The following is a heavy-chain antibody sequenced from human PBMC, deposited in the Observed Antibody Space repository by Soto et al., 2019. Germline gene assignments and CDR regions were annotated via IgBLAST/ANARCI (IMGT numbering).Heavy chain of an antibody. CDR3: AKAGSGFGEWFYFDY. D-gene: IGHD3-10*01. CDR1: GFTFSSYA. CDR2: ISGSGGST. J-gene: IGHJ4*02. Sequence: GGSLRLSCAASGFTFSSYAMSWVRQAPGKGLEWVSAISGSGGSTYYADSVKGRFTISRDNSKNTLYLQMNSRRAEDTAVYYGAKAGSGFGEWFYFDYWGQGTLVTVSS. V-gene: IGHV3-23*01.